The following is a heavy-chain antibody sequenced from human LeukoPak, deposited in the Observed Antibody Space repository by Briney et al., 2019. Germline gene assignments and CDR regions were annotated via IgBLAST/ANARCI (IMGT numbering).Heavy chain of an antibody. CDR1: GGSISSTDW. D-gene: IGHD3-3*02. J-gene: IGHJ4*02. CDR2: IYRSGST. V-gene: IGHV4-4*02. Sequence: SETLSLTCAVSGGSISSTDWWSWVRQPPGKGLEWIGEIYRSGSTNYNPSLKSRVTISVDKSKNHFSLNLSSVTAADTAVYYCARALAEHYLDNWGQGTLVTVSS. CDR3: ARALAEHYLDN.